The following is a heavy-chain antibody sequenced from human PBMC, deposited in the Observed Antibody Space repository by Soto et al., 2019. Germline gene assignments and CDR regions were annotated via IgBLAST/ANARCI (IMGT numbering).Heavy chain of an antibody. CDR3: AARYCTNGVCYDPCQNDY. V-gene: IGHV1-18*04. Sequence: QVQLVQSGAEVKKPGASVKVSCKASGYTFTSYGISWVRQAPGQGLEWMGWISAYNGNTNYAQKLQGRVTMTTDTSTSTAYMELRSLRSDDTAGYYCAARYCTNGVCYDPCQNDYWGQGTLVTVSS. CDR1: GYTFTSYG. D-gene: IGHD2-8*01. CDR2: ISAYNGNT. J-gene: IGHJ4*02.